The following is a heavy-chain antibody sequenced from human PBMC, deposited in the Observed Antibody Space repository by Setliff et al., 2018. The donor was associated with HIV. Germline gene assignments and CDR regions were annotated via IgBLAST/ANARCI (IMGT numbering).Heavy chain of an antibody. D-gene: IGHD6-13*01. V-gene: IGHV4-34*01. J-gene: IGHJ4*02. CDR1: GGSFTSYY. Sequence: SETLSLTCTVSGGSFTSYYWAWIRQTPGEGLEWLGEVNHSGITNYNPSLKSRLTITVGTSKKGFSLSLTSVTAADTAIYYCARGPFSRTWLDFWGPGALVTVSS. CDR2: VNHSGIT. CDR3: ARGPFSRTWLDF.